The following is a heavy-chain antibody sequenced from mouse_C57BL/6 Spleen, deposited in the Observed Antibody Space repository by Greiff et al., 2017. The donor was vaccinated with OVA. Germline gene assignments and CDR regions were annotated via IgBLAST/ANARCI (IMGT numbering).Heavy chain of an antibody. J-gene: IGHJ3*01. D-gene: IGHD2-4*01. CDR1: GYTFTSYW. V-gene: IGHV1-69*01. CDR2: IDPSDSYT. Sequence: VQLQQPGAELVMPGASVKLSCKASGYTFTSYWMHWVKQRPGQGLEWIGEIDPSDSYTNYNQKFKGKSTLTVDKSSSTAYMQLSSLTSEDSAVYYCARDDYGFAYWGQGTLVTDSA. CDR3: ARDDYGFAY.